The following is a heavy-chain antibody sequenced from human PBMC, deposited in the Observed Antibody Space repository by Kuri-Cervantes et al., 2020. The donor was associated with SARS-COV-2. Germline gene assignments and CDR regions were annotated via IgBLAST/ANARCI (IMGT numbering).Heavy chain of an antibody. CDR1: GYTFTGYY. CDR3: ARDSVDYGSGSPSDY. Sequence: ASVKVSCKASGYTFTGYYMHWVRQAPGQGLEWMGWINPNSGGTNYAQKFQGRVTMTRDTSISTAYMELSRLRSDDTAVYYCARDSVDYGSGSPSDYWGQGTLVTVSS. D-gene: IGHD3-10*01. V-gene: IGHV1-2*02. CDR2: INPNSGGT. J-gene: IGHJ4*02.